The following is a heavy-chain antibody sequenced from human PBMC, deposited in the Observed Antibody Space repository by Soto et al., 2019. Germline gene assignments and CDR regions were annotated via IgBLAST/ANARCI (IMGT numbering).Heavy chain of an antibody. D-gene: IGHD2-21*02. CDR2: IIPIFGTA. CDR3: ARDRFGGDCYGRCDVFDI. CDR1: GGTFSSYA. V-gene: IGHV1-69*01. Sequence: QVQLVQSGAEVKKPGSSVKVSCKASGGTFSSYAISWVRQAPGQGLEWMGGIIPIFGTANYAQKFQGRVTITADESTSTAYMELSSLRSEDTAVYYCARDRFGGDCYGRCDVFDIWGQGTMVTVSS. J-gene: IGHJ3*02.